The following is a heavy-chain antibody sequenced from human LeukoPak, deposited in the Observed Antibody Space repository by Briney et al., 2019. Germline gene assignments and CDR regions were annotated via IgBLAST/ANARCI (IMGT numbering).Heavy chain of an antibody. D-gene: IGHD6-13*01. CDR3: ATGIAAAGRTEYFQH. CDR1: GFTVSSNY. CDR2: IYSGGST. V-gene: IGHV3-53*01. Sequence: GGSLRLSCAASGFTVSSNYMSWVRQAPGKGLEWVSVIYSGGSTYYADSVKGRFTISRDNSKNTLYLQMNSLRAEDTAVYYCATGIAAAGRTEYFQHWGQGTLVTVSS. J-gene: IGHJ1*01.